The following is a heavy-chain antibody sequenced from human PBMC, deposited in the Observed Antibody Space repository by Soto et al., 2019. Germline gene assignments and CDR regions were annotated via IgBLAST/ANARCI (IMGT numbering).Heavy chain of an antibody. V-gene: IGHV1-8*01. CDR2: MSPSSGNT. CDR1: GYTFTTYE. D-gene: IGHD3-10*01. J-gene: IGHJ6*02. Sequence: QVQLVQSGAEVKKPGASAKVSCKASGYTFTTYEINWVRQVPGQGLEWMGWMSPSSGNTGYVDQFRGRVTMTSNTSMTTAYMELSSLRSEDTAVYYCARVGGKLLGDHGIDVWGQGTTVTVSS. CDR3: ARVGGKLLGDHGIDV.